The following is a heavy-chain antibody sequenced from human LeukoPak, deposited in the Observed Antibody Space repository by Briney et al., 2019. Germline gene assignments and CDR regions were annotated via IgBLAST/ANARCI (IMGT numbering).Heavy chain of an antibody. Sequence: ASVKVSCKASGYTFTSYYMHWVRQAPGQGLEWMGIINPSGGSTSYAQKFQGRVTMTRDTSTSTVYVELSSLRSEDTAVYYCARTGDSSGWYAWFDPWGQGTLVTVSS. CDR3: ARTGDSSGWYAWFDP. J-gene: IGHJ5*02. CDR2: INPSGGST. CDR1: GYTFTSYY. D-gene: IGHD6-19*01. V-gene: IGHV1-46*01.